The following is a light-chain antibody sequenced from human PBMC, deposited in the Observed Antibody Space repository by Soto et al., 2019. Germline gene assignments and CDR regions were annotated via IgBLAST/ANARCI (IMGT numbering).Light chain of an antibody. Sequence: IRMTQSPSSLSASTGERVTITCRASQGISNYLAWYQQKPGKVPKLLIYAASTLQSGVPSRFSGSGSGTDFTLTISSLQAEDVAVYYCQQYYGTPLTFGQGTKVDIK. CDR3: QQYYGTPLT. CDR2: AAS. CDR1: QGISNY. V-gene: IGKV1-27*01. J-gene: IGKJ1*01.